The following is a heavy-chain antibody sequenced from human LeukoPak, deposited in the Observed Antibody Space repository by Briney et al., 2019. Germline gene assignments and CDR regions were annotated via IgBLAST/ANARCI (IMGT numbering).Heavy chain of an antibody. J-gene: IGHJ3*02. CDR1: GFTFSSYD. CDR3: AKDTGRRIFGVAYDAFDI. D-gene: IGHD3-3*01. Sequence: GGSLRLSCAASGFTFSSYDMHWVRQAPGKGLEWVAVTRYDGSNNYYADSVKGRFTISRDNSKNTLYLQMNSLRPEDTAVCYCAKDTGRRIFGVAYDAFDIWGQGTMVTVSS. V-gene: IGHV3-30*02. CDR2: TRYDGSNN.